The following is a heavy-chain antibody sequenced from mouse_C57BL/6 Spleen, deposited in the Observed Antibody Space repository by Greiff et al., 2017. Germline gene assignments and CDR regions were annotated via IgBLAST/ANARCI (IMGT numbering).Heavy chain of an antibody. CDR2: IRNKANNHAT. CDR3: TSHLTVWLAY. Sequence: EVQRVESGGGLVQPGGSMILSCAASGFTFSDAWMDWVRQSPEKGLEWVAEIRNKANNHATYYAESVKGRFTISRDDSKSSVYLQMNSLRAEDTGIYYCTSHLTVWLAYWGQGTLVTVSA. V-gene: IGHV6-6*01. J-gene: IGHJ3*01. D-gene: IGHD4-1*01. CDR1: GFTFSDAW.